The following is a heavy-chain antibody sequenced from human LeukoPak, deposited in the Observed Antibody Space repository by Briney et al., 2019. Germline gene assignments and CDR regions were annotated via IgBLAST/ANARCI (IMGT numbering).Heavy chain of an antibody. D-gene: IGHD1-20*01. CDR2: IYHSGST. CDR1: GYSISSGYY. J-gene: IGHJ4*02. V-gene: IGHV4-38-2*02. Sequence: PSETLSLTCTVSGYSISSGYYWGWIRQPPGKGLEWIGSIYHSGSTYYNPSPKSRVTISVDTSKNQFSLKLSSVTAADTAVYYCASLTGISDYWGQGTPVTVSS. CDR3: ASLTGISDY.